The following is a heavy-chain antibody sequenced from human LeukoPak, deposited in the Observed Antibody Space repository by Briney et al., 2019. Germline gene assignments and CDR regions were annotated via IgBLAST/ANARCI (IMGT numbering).Heavy chain of an antibody. Sequence: ASVKVSCKASGYTFTGYYMHWVRQAPGQGLEWMGWINPNSGGTNYAQKFQGRVTMTRDTSISTAYMELSRLRSDDTAVYYCARDRRVLRFLEWSYYFDYWGQGTLVTVSS. V-gene: IGHV1-2*02. CDR3: ARDRRVLRFLEWSYYFDY. D-gene: IGHD3-3*01. CDR1: GYTFTGYY. CDR2: INPNSGGT. J-gene: IGHJ4*02.